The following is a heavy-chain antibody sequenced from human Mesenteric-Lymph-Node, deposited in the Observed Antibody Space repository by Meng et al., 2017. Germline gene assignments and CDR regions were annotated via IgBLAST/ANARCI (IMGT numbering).Heavy chain of an antibody. Sequence: GGSLRLSCEASGFIFSRYEMNWVRQAPGKGLEWISYIDASGSTKYYADSVKGRFTISRDNAKNSLYLQLNSLRAEDTSVYYCARGTGLDCVDPWGQGTLVTVSS. J-gene: IGHJ5*02. V-gene: IGHV3-48*03. CDR1: GFIFSRYE. D-gene: IGHD3/OR15-3a*01. CDR3: ARGTGLDCVDP. CDR2: IDASGSTK.